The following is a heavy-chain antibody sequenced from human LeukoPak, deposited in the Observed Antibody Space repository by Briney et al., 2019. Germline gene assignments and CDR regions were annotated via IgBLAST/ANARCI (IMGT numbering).Heavy chain of an antibody. D-gene: IGHD3-22*01. J-gene: IGHJ4*02. CDR1: GFTFSSYA. V-gene: IGHV3-23*01. CDR3: ARNKYDSSGRRFDY. CDR2: ISGSGGST. Sequence: PGGSLRLSCAASGFTFSSYAMSWVRQAPGKGLEWFSAISGSGGSTYYADSVKGRFTISRDNSKNTLYLQMNSLRAEDTAVYYCARNKYDSSGRRFDYWGQGTLVTVSS.